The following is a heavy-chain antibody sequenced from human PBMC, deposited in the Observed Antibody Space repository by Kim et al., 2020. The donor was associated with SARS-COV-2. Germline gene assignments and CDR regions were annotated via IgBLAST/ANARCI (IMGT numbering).Heavy chain of an antibody. CDR1: GGSISSSSYY. D-gene: IGHD2-8*02. Sequence: SETLSLTCSVSGGSISSSSYYWGWIRQPPGRGLEWIGSIYYSGSTYDNPSLKSRVTISVDMSKNQFSLKLSSVTAADTAVYYCARSVWSWAFDIWGQGTMVTVSS. CDR2: IYYSGST. J-gene: IGHJ3*02. V-gene: IGHV4-39*01. CDR3: ARSVWSWAFDI.